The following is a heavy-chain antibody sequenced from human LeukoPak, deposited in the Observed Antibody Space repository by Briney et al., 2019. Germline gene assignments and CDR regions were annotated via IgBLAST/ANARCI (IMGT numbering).Heavy chain of an antibody. CDR3: AREYSSSWYNPNWFDP. CDR2: ISSSGSTI. Sequence: GGSLRLSCAASGFTVSSNYMSWVCQAPGKGLEWVSYISSSGSTIYYADSVKGRFTISRDNAKNSLYLQMNSLRAEDTAVYYCAREYSSSWYNPNWFDPWGQRTLVTVSS. D-gene: IGHD6-13*01. V-gene: IGHV3-11*01. CDR1: GFTVSSNY. J-gene: IGHJ5*02.